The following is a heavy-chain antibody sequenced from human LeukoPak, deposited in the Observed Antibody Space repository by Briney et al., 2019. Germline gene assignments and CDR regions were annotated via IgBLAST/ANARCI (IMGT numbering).Heavy chain of an antibody. CDR2: ISSSSYI. CDR1: GFTLSSYS. CDR3: ARAEYYYDSSGRDY. J-gene: IGHJ4*02. D-gene: IGHD3-22*01. Sequence: GGSLRLSCAASGFTLSSYSMNWVRQAPGKGLEWVSSISSSSYIYYADSVKGRFTISRDNAKNSLYLQMNSLRAEDTAVYYCARAEYYYDSSGRDYWGQGTLVTVSS. V-gene: IGHV3-21*01.